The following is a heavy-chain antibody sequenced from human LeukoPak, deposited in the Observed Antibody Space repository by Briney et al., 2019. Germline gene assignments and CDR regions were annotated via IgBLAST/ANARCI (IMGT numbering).Heavy chain of an antibody. CDR1: GFTFSSYG. J-gene: IGHJ6*02. Sequence: PGGSRRLSCAASGFTFSSYGMHWVRQAPGKGLEWVALISYDGSNKYYADSVKGRFTISRDNSKNTLYLQMNSLRAEDTAVYYCAKVIGGYSGYDWYYYYGMDVWGQGTTVTVSS. CDR3: AKVIGGYSGYDWYYYYGMDV. CDR2: ISYDGSNK. D-gene: IGHD5-12*01. V-gene: IGHV3-30*18.